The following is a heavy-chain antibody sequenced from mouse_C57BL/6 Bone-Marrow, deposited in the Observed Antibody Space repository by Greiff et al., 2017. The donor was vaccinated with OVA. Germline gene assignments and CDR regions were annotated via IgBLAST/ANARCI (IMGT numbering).Heavy chain of an antibody. Sequence: VQLQQSGAELVRPGASVKLSCTASGFNIKDDYMHWVKQRPEQGLEWIGWIDPENGDTEYASKFQGKATITSDTSSNTAYLQLSSLTSEDTAVYSCATVVADYWGQGTTLTVSS. D-gene: IGHD1-1*01. CDR3: ATVVADY. V-gene: IGHV14-4*01. CDR2: IDPENGDT. CDR1: GFNIKDDY. J-gene: IGHJ2*01.